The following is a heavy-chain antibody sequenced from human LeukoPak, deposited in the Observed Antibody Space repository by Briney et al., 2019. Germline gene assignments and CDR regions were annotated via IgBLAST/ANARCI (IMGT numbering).Heavy chain of an antibody. V-gene: IGHV4-39*07. J-gene: IGHJ4*02. CDR3: ARDRLSGWSPFDY. D-gene: IGHD6-19*01. CDR1: GGSISSSNYY. CDR2: IHYSGPT. Sequence: PSETLSLTCSVSGGSISSSNYYWGWIRQPPGKGLEWIGSIHYSGPTYYNPSLKSRVTISVDTSNNQFSLKLSSVTAADTAVYYCARDRLSGWSPFDYWGQGTLVTVSS.